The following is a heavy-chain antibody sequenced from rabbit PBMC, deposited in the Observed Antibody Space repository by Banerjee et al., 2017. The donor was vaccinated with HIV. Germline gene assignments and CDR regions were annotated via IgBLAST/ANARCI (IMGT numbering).Heavy chain of an antibody. CDR2: IYAGSGGST. Sequence: QEQLEESGGDLVKPGASLTLTCTASGFSFSSSYYMYWVRQAPGKGLEWIACIYAGSGGSTYYASWAKGRFTISKTSSTTVTLQMTSLTAADTATYFCARADYVTYGAGVVTYATAFNLWGPGTLVTVS. J-gene: IGHJ4*01. CDR3: ARADYVTYGAGVVTYATAFNL. D-gene: IGHD6-1*01. CDR1: GFSFSSSYY. V-gene: IGHV1S45*01.